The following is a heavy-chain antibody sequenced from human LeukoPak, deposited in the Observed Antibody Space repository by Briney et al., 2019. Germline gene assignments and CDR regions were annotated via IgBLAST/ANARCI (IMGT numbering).Heavy chain of an antibody. V-gene: IGHV3-21*01. J-gene: IGHJ3*01. D-gene: IGHD4-17*01. CDR3: AKEAGQDYGALDAFDV. CDR2: IGGSSSSL. CDR1: GFSFSIYS. Sequence: GGSLRLSCAAPGFSFSIYSMNWVRQAPGKGLEWVSSIGGSSSSLYYAESVKGRFTISRDNARNSLYLQMNSVRAEDTAVYYCAKEAGQDYGALDAFDVWGQGTMVTVSS.